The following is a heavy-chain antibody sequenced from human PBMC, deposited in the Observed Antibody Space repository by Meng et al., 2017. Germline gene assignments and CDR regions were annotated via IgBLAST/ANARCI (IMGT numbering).Heavy chain of an antibody. D-gene: IGHD3-9*01. CDR3: ARPQTYYDILTGYSRYYYYGMDV. V-gene: IGHV1-18*01. Sequence: ASVKVSCKASGYTFTSYGISWVRQAPGQGLEWMGWISAYNGNTNYAQKLQGRVTMTTDISTSTAYMELRSLRSDDTAVYYCARPQTYYDILTGYSRYYYYGMDVWGQGTTVTVSS. J-gene: IGHJ6*02. CDR1: GYTFTSYG. CDR2: ISAYNGNT.